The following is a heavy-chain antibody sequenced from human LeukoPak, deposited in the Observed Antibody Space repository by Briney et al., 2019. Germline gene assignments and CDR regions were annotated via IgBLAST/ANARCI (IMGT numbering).Heavy chain of an antibody. CDR3: TRTTSSGWYFDY. Sequence: SGPALVKPTQTLTLTCTFSGFSLTTSGTRVNWIRQPPGKALEWLARIDWDDDKYYRTSLKTRLTISKDTSKNQVVLTMTNMDPVDTATYYCTRTTSSGWYFDYWGQGTLVTVSS. CDR1: GFSLTTSGTR. V-gene: IGHV2-70*04. CDR2: IDWDDDK. J-gene: IGHJ4*02. D-gene: IGHD6-19*01.